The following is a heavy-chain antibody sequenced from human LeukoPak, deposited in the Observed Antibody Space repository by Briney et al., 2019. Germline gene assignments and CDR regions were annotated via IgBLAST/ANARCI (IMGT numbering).Heavy chain of an antibody. CDR1: GFTVSSNY. CDR3: AKAHRSMVYYFDY. CDR2: ISGSGGST. D-gene: IGHD2-2*01. J-gene: IGHJ4*02. V-gene: IGHV3-23*01. Sequence: GGSLRLSCAASGFTVSSNYMSWVRQAPGKGLEWVSAISGSGGSTYYADSVKGRFTISRDNSKNTLYLQMNSLRAEDTAVYYCAKAHRSMVYYFDYWGQGTLVTVSS.